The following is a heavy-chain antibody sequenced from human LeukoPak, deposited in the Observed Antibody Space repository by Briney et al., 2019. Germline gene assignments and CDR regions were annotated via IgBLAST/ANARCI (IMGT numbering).Heavy chain of an antibody. CDR1: GGSLRSYY. V-gene: IGHV4-59*01. D-gene: IGHD2-2*01. J-gene: IGHJ5*02. CDR3: AGVVEVPAATGLWFDP. CDR2: IYYSGST. Sequence: SETLSLTCTVSGGSLRSYYWSWIRQPPGKGLEWIGYIYYSGSTNYNASLKSRVTISEDTSKNQFSLKLSSVTAADTAVYYCAGVVEVPAATGLWFDPWGQGTLVTVSS.